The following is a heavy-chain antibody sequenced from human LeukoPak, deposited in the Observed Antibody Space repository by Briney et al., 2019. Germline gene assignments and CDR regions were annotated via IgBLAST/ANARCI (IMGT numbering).Heavy chain of an antibody. V-gene: IGHV5-51*01. J-gene: IGHJ4*02. CDR3: ACSLYYYDSSGYYYS. D-gene: IGHD3-22*01. CDR1: GYSFTSYW. CDR2: IYPGDSDT. Sequence: GESLKISCKGSGYSFTSYWIGCVRQMPGKGLEWMGIIYPGDSDTRYSPSFQGQVTISADKSISTAYLQWSSLKASDTAMYYCACSLYYYDSSGYYYSWGQGTLVTVSS.